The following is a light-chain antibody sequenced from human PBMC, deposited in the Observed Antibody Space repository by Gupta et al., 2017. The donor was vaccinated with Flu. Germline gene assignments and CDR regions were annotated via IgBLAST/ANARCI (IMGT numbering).Light chain of an antibody. J-gene: IGLJ2*01. V-gene: IGLV3-9*01. CDR1: NIGTKD. CDR3: QGWDLITGGV. Sequence: GKKARITCEGNNIGTKDVNWYQQKPGQALVLVIYKNNNRPSGTPGRFSGSTSGNTATLTISRAQRGEEADYYCQGWDLITGGVFGGGTELTVL. CDR2: KNN.